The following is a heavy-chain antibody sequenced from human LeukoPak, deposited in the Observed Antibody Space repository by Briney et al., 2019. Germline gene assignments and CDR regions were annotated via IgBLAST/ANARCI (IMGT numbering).Heavy chain of an antibody. J-gene: IGHJ4*02. Sequence: ASVKLSCKVSGYTLTELSMHWVRQAPGKGLEWMGGFDPEDGETIYAQKFQGRVTMTEDTSTDTAYMELSSLRSEDTAVYYCATVDSSGCSSTSCYTFDYWGQGTLVTVSS. V-gene: IGHV1-24*01. D-gene: IGHD2-2*02. CDR3: ATVDSSGCSSTSCYTFDY. CDR1: GYTLTELS. CDR2: FDPEDGET.